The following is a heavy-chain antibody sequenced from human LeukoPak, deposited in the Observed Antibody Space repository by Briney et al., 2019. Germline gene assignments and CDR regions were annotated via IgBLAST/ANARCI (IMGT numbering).Heavy chain of an antibody. Sequence: PGGSLRLSCAASGFTFSSYGMSWVRQAPGKGLEWVSAISGSGGSTYYADSVKGRFTISRDNSKNTLYLQMNSLRAEDTAVYYCAKGSYGGPRTKWYFDLWGRGTLVTVSS. CDR2: ISGSGGST. CDR1: GFTFSSYG. J-gene: IGHJ2*01. CDR3: AKGSYGGPRTKWYFDL. V-gene: IGHV3-23*01. D-gene: IGHD4-23*01.